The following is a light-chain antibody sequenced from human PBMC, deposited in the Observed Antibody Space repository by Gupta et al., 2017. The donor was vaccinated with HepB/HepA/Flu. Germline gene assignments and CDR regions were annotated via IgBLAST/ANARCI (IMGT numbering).Light chain of an antibody. J-gene: IGKJ4*01. CDR2: AAT. CDR1: QDIRND. CDR3: LQHSSYPLT. Sequence: DIQMTQSPSSLSASVGDRVTVTCRASQDIRNDLGWYQQKPGTAPKRLIFAATKLQPGVPSRFSGSMSGTEYNFTISSLKPEDFTTYYCLQHSSYPLTFGGGTKVLIK. V-gene: IGKV1-17*01.